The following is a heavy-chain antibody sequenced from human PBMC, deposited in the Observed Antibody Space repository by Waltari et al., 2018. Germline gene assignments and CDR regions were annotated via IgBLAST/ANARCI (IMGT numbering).Heavy chain of an antibody. V-gene: IGHV4-39*01. CDR1: GGSVRRSSYY. D-gene: IGHD3-3*02. CDR2: ISYSGST. J-gene: IGHJ5*02. Sequence: QLRLQESGPGLVKPSETLSLTCTVSGGSVRRSSYYWGWIRQPPGKGLDWIGRISYSGSTYYNTSLMSRVTISVDTSKNQFSLKLTSVIAAETAVFYCARFSKSANWIDPWGQGTLVTVSS. CDR3: ARFSKSANWIDP.